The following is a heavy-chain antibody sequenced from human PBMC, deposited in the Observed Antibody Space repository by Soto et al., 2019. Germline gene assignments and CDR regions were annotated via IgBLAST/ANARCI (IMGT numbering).Heavy chain of an antibody. D-gene: IGHD3-9*01. J-gene: IGHJ6*02. CDR1: GFTFSSYA. CDR3: AREDRKYFDWLGGNYYYYGMDV. V-gene: IGHV3-23*01. Sequence: EVQLLESGGGLVQPGGSLRLSCAASGFTFSSYAMSWVRQAPGKGLEWVSAISGSGGSTYYADSVKGRFTISRDNSKNTLYLQMNSLRAEDTAVYYCAREDRKYFDWLGGNYYYYGMDVWGQGTTVTVSS. CDR2: ISGSGGST.